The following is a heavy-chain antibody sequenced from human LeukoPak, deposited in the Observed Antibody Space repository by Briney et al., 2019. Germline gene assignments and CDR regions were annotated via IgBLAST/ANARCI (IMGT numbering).Heavy chain of an antibody. CDR2: INPNSGGT. Sequence: ASVKVSCKASGYTFTGYYMHWVRQAPGRGLEWMGWINPNSGGTNYAQKFQGWVTMTRDTSIGTAYMELSRLRSDDTAVYYCARGIKGGGAGRPTTFDIWGQGTMVTVSS. J-gene: IGHJ3*02. CDR1: GYTFTGYY. CDR3: ARGIKGGGAGRPTTFDI. D-gene: IGHD1-7*01. V-gene: IGHV1-2*04.